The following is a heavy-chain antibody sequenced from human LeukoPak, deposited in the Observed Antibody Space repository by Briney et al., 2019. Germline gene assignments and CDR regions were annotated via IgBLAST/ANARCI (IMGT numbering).Heavy chain of an antibody. CDR1: GYTFTGYY. Sequence: GASVKVSCKASGYTFTGYYMHWVRQAPGQGLEWMGGIIPIFGTANYAQKFQGRVTITADKSTSTAYMELSSLRSEDTAVYYCARGGEYGGNSAGSLNFDYWGQGTLVTVSS. V-gene: IGHV1-69*06. CDR3: ARGGEYGGNSAGSLNFDY. D-gene: IGHD4-23*01. J-gene: IGHJ4*02. CDR2: IIPIFGTA.